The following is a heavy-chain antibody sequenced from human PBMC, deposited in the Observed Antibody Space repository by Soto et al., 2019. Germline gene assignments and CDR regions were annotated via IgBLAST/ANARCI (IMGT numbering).Heavy chain of an antibody. CDR2: ISSSSSYI. CDR3: ARGNQVAAAAPYNWFDP. Sequence: GGSLRLSCAASGFTFSSYSMNWVRQAPGKGLEWVSSISSSSSYIYYADSVKGRFTISRDNAKNSLYLQMNSLRAEDTAVYYCARGNQVAAAAPYNWFDPWGQGTLVT. V-gene: IGHV3-21*04. D-gene: IGHD6-13*01. J-gene: IGHJ5*02. CDR1: GFTFSSYS.